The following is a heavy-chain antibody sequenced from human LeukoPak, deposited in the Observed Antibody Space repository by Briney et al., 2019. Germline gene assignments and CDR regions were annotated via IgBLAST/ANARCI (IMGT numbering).Heavy chain of an antibody. CDR3: AREEWYYFDY. Sequence: GGSLTLSCAAYGFTFSSYAMSWVRQAPGKGLEWVSAISGSGGSTYYADSVKGRFTISRDNSKNTVYLQMNSLRAEDMAVYYCAREEWYYFDYWGQGTLVTVSS. J-gene: IGHJ4*02. D-gene: IGHD3-3*01. CDR2: ISGSGGST. V-gene: IGHV3-23*01. CDR1: GFTFSSYA.